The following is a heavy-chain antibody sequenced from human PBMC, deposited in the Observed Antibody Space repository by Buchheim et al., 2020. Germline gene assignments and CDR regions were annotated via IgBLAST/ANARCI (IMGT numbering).Heavy chain of an antibody. D-gene: IGHD3-3*01. CDR1: GGTFSSYT. CDR2: IIPILGIA. J-gene: IGHJ6*02. V-gene: IGHV1-69*02. Sequence: QVQLVQSGAEVKKPGSSVKVSCKASGGTFSSYTISWVRQAPGQGLEWMGRIIPILGIANYAQKFQGRVTITADKSTSTAYMELSSLRSEDTAVYYCARALRYDFWSGPYYYYGMDVWGQGTT. CDR3: ARALRYDFWSGPYYYYGMDV.